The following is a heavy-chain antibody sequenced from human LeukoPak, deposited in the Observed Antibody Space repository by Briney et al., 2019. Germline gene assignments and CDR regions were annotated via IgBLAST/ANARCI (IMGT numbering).Heavy chain of an antibody. CDR3: ANSEIQQIDY. J-gene: IGHJ4*02. Sequence: GGSLRLSCAACGFTFSSYDMHWVRQAPGKGLEWVAFIRYDGSNKYYADSVKGRFTISRDNSKNTLYLQMNSLRAEDTAVYYCANSEIQQIDYWGQGTLVTASS. V-gene: IGHV3-30*02. CDR2: IRYDGSNK. CDR1: GFTFSSYD. D-gene: IGHD1-14*01.